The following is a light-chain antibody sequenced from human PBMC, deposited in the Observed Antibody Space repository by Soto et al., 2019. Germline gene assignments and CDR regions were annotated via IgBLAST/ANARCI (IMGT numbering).Light chain of an antibody. Sequence: DIQMTQSPSTLSASVGDRVTITCRASQDIRDDLGWYQQKPGKAPKRLIYAASSLQSGVPSRFSGSGSGTEFTVTISSLESDDFATYYCLQYKTYPWTFGQGTKVDIK. CDR3: LQYKTYPWT. CDR1: QDIRDD. V-gene: IGKV1-17*01. CDR2: AAS. J-gene: IGKJ1*01.